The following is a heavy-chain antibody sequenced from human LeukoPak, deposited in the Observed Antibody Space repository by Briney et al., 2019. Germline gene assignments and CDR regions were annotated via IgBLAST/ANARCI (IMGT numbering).Heavy chain of an antibody. CDR1: GFTFSSYG. Sequence: AGGSLRLSCAASGFTFSSYGTSWVRQAPGKGLEWVSVISGSGGSTYYADSVKGRFTISRDNSKNTLYLQMNSLRAEDTAVYYCANGGLFDYWGQGTLVTVSS. CDR2: ISGSGGST. V-gene: IGHV3-23*01. CDR3: ANGGLFDY. J-gene: IGHJ4*02. D-gene: IGHD3-10*01.